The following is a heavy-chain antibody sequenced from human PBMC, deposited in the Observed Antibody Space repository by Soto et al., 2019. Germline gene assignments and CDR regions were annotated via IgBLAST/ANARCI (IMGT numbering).Heavy chain of an antibody. CDR3: ARDAYISGYYQFDY. Sequence: EVQLVESGGGLVQPGGSLRLSCAASGFTFSSYWMHWVRQVTGKGLVWVSRIHFDGSTTHYADSVKGRFTISRDNAKNTLSLQMNSLRAEDTAVYNCARDAYISGYYQFDYWGQGTLVTVSS. V-gene: IGHV3-74*01. CDR1: GFTFSSYW. J-gene: IGHJ4*02. D-gene: IGHD6-19*01. CDR2: IHFDGSTT.